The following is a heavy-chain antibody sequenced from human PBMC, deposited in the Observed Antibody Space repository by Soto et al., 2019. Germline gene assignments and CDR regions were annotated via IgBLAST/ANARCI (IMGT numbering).Heavy chain of an antibody. J-gene: IGHJ5*02. CDR1: GYTFTDYY. V-gene: IGHV1-2*02. D-gene: IGHD3-22*01. Sequence: ASVKVSCKASGYTFTDYYIHWVRQAPGQGLEWMGWISPNSGGTNYAQKFQGRVTMTRDTSISTVYMELSRLKSDDTAVFYCAREASLAYYSESSAYYGSLNWFDPWGQGTLVTVSS. CDR2: ISPNSGGT. CDR3: AREASLAYYSESSAYYGSLNWFDP.